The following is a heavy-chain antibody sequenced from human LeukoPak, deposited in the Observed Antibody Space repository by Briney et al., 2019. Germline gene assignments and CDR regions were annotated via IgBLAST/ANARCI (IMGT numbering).Heavy chain of an antibody. J-gene: IGHJ3*02. V-gene: IGHV3-9*01. CDR2: ISWNSGSI. CDR3: AKGGRSSSSNAFDI. D-gene: IGHD6-6*01. CDR1: GFTFDDYA. Sequence: GGSLRLSCAASGFTFDDYAMHRVRQAPGKGLEWVSGISWNSGSIGYADSVKGRFTISRDNAKNSLYLQMNSLRAEDTALYYCAKGGRSSSSNAFDIWGQGTMVTVSS.